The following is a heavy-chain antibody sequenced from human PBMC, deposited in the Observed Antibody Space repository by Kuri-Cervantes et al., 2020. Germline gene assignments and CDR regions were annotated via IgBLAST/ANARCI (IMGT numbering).Heavy chain of an antibody. CDR3: ARAPPRGNWFDP. CDR2: IYYSEST. D-gene: IGHD3-10*01. Sequence: SETLSLTCTVSGGSISSYYWSWIRQPPGKGLERIGYIYYSESTNYNPSLKSRVTISVDTSKNQSSLKLSSVTAADTAVYYCARAPPRGNWFDPWGQGTLVTVSS. J-gene: IGHJ5*02. V-gene: IGHV4-59*13. CDR1: GGSISSYY.